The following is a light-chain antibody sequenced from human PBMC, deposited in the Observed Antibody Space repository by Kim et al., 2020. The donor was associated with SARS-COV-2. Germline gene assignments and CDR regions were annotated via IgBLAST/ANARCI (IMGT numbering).Light chain of an antibody. CDR3: HQYGSSRT. CDR2: GAS. Sequence: LSPGERASLSCRASQSVSSSYLAWYQQKPGQAPRLLIYGASNRATGIPDRFSGSGSGTDFTLTISRLEPEDFAVYYCHQYGSSRTFGQGTKVDIK. V-gene: IGKV3-20*01. CDR1: QSVSSSY. J-gene: IGKJ1*01.